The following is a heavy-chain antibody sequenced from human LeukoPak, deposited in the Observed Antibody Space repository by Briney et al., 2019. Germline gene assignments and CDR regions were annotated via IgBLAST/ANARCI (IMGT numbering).Heavy chain of an antibody. CDR1: GXXXSSYA. CDR3: VKGSSIAARQGYYGMDV. V-gene: IGHV3-23*01. J-gene: IGHJ6*02. D-gene: IGHD6-6*01. Sequence: GGSLRLSCAASGXXXSSYAXSWVRQXXXXXXXXXXXIXXXGGSTYYADSVKGRFTISRDNSKNTLYLQMNSLRAEDTAVYYCVKGSSIAARQGYYGMDVWGQGTTVTVSS. CDR2: IXXXGGST.